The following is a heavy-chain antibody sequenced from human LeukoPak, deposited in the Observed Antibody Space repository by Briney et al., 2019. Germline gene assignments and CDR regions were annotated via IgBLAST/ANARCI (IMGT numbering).Heavy chain of an antibody. D-gene: IGHD6-19*01. CDR3: ARDLGYSSGWYDY. V-gene: IGHV4-61*01. CDR1: GYSISSGYY. CDR2: IYYSGGT. J-gene: IGHJ4*02. Sequence: SETLSLTCTVSGYSISSGYYWGWIRQPPGKGLEWIGYIYYSGGTNYNPSLKSRVTISVDTSKNQFSLKLSSVTAADTAVYYCARDLGYSSGWYDYWGQGTLVTVSS.